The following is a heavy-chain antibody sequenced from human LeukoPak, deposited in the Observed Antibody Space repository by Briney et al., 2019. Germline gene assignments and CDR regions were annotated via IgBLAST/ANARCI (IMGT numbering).Heavy chain of an antibody. CDR3: AKDRTAGYDGLVDY. V-gene: IGHV3-30*18. Sequence: GGSLRLSCEASGFTFSTYAMSWVRQAPGKGLEWVAVISYDGSNKYYTDSVKGRFTISRDNSKNTLYLQMNSLRAEDTAVYYCAKDRTAGYDGLVDYWGQGTLVTVSS. CDR2: ISYDGSNK. CDR1: GFTFSTYA. D-gene: IGHD5-12*01. J-gene: IGHJ4*02.